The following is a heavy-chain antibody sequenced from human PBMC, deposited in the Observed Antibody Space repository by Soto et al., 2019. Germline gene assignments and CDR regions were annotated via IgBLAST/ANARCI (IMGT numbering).Heavy chain of an antibody. CDR3: ARDGTAVSFDI. V-gene: IGHV3-23*01. CDR1: GLTFSTYA. CDR2: ISGDGGAT. D-gene: IGHD1-26*01. Sequence: DVQLLESGGGLVQSGGSLRLSCAASGLTFSTYAMGWFRQAPGKGLEWVSAISGDGGATFYADSVEGRFTISRDNSKNTLFLQMNNLRAEDTAIYYCARDGTAVSFDIWGQGTVVTVSS. J-gene: IGHJ3*02.